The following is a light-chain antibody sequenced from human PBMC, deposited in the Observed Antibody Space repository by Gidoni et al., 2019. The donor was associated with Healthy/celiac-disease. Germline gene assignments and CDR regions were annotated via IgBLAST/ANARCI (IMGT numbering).Light chain of an antibody. CDR1: SSNIRAGYD. CDR3: PSYDSSLSGWV. Sequence: QSVLTQPPSVSGDPGQRVTISCTGSSSNIRAGYDVHWYQQLPATAPKLLIYGSSRRPSGVPDRFSGSTSGTSASLAITGLPAEDEADYYCPSYDSSLSGWVFGGGTKLTVL. V-gene: IGLV1-40*01. J-gene: IGLJ3*02. CDR2: GSS.